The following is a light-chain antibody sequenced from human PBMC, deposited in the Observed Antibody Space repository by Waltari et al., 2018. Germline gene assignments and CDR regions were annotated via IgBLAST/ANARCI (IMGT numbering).Light chain of an antibody. CDR1: QSISTN. CDR2: GAS. CDR3: QQYDKWLRYS. J-gene: IGKJ2*01. Sequence: IVMTQSPATLSVSPGERATLSCRTNQSISTNLTWFQEKPCQAPRLLIYGASTRATGVPARFSGSGSGTYFTLVISSLQSEDFAVYYCQQYDKWLRYSFGQGTKLEIK. V-gene: IGKV3-15*01.